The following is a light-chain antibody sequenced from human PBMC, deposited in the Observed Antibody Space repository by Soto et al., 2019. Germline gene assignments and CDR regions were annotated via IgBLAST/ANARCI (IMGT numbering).Light chain of an antibody. V-gene: IGKV3-20*01. CDR1: QSVAQNY. CDR3: QQANSFPYT. Sequence: EIVLKQSPDTLSLSPGERATLSCRASQSVAQNYLAWYQHEPGQAPRLLIYGPSSRATGIPDRFFGSGSGTDFTLTISILEPEDFATYYCQQANSFPYTFGQGNKLEIQ. CDR2: GPS. J-gene: IGKJ2*01.